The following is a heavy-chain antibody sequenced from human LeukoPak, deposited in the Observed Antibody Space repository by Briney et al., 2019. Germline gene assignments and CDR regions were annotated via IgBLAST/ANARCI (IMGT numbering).Heavy chain of an antibody. V-gene: IGHV3-23*01. CDR3: AKGGNVVVVNFMDV. Sequence: GGSLRLSCVASGFTFSSYAMTRVRQAPGKGLEWVSAITGSGGSTYYADSVQGRFTISRDNSKNMLYLQMTSLRAEDTAVYYCAKGGNVVVVNFMDVWGKGTTITVSS. J-gene: IGHJ6*03. D-gene: IGHD2-2*01. CDR2: ITGSGGST. CDR1: GFTFSSYA.